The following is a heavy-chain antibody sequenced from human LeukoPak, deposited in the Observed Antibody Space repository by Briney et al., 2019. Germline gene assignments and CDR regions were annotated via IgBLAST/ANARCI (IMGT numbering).Heavy chain of an antibody. D-gene: IGHD6-13*01. J-gene: IGHJ3*02. Sequence: GESLQISCKGSGYSFTSYWIGWVRQLPGKGLEWMGIIYPGDSDTRYSPSFQGQVTISADKSISTAYLQWSSLKASDTAMYYCAGTTGIAAAGWADAFDIWGQGTMVTVSS. V-gene: IGHV5-51*01. CDR3: AGTTGIAAAGWADAFDI. CDR2: IYPGDSDT. CDR1: GYSFTSYW.